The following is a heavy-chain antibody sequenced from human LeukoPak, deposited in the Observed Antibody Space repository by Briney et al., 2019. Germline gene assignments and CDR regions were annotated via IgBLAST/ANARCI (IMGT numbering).Heavy chain of an antibody. J-gene: IGHJ4*02. Sequence: SVKVSCKASGGSFSNYGINWVRQAPGQGLEWMGRIIPILGIANYAQKLQGRVTITADKSTSTAYMELSSLRSEDTAVYYCAKEERKDFYYFDYWSQGTLVTVSS. CDR1: GGSFSNYG. CDR2: IIPILGIA. CDR3: AKEERKDFYYFDY. V-gene: IGHV1-69*04. D-gene: IGHD1-1*01.